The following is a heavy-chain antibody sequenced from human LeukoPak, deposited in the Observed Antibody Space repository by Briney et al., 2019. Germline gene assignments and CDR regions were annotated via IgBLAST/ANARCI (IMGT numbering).Heavy chain of an antibody. CDR3: ATERRYSSGRWDYYFDY. J-gene: IGHJ4*02. D-gene: IGHD6-19*01. CDR2: MYYSGGT. V-gene: IGHV4-59*11. CDR1: GGSISTHY. Sequence: SETLSLTCTVSGGSISTHYWSWIRQPPGKGLEWIGYMYYSGGTNYNPSLKSRVTISVDTPKNQFSLKLSSVTAADTAVYYCATERRYSSGRWDYYFDYWGQGTLVTVSS.